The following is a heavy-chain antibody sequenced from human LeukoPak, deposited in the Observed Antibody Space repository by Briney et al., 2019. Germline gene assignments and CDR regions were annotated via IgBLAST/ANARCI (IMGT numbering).Heavy chain of an antibody. Sequence: GGSLRLSCAASGFTFSSYWMHWVRQVPGKGLVWVSRINSDGSSTNYADSVKGRFTISRDNAKNSLYLQMNSLRAEDTALYYCARDSYYDILTGYYPPDYWGQGTLVTVSS. V-gene: IGHV3-74*01. CDR1: GFTFSSYW. CDR2: INSDGSST. CDR3: ARDSYYDILTGYYPPDY. J-gene: IGHJ4*02. D-gene: IGHD3-9*01.